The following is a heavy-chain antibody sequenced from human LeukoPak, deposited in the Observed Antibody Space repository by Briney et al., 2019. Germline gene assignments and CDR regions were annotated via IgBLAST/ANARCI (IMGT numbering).Heavy chain of an antibody. J-gene: IGHJ3*02. CDR1: GFTFSSYS. CDR3: AKGAGRSGSYRSDAFDI. V-gene: IGHV3-48*01. CDR2: ISSSSSTI. Sequence: GWSLRLSCAASGFTFSSYSMNWVRQAPGKGLEWVSYISSSSSTIYYADSVKGRFTISRDNSKNTLYLQMSSLGADDTAVYYCAKGAGRSGSYRSDAFDIWGQGTVVTVSS. D-gene: IGHD3-10*01.